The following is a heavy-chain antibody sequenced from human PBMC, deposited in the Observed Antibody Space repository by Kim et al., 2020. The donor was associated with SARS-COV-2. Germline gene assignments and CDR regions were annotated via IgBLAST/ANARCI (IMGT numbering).Heavy chain of an antibody. Sequence: GGSLRLSCVASGFTLTSFDMIWFRQAPGKGLEWIAYFSVRAANIHYADSLKGRFTVSRDNSKNSVFLQMNGLRSDDTGVFYCAREGQPDYWYGSDVWGQGTTVTVSS. J-gene: IGHJ6*02. CDR2: FSVRAANI. CDR3: AREGQPDYWYGSDV. CDR1: GFTLTSFD. D-gene: IGHD3-10*01. V-gene: IGHV3-48*03.